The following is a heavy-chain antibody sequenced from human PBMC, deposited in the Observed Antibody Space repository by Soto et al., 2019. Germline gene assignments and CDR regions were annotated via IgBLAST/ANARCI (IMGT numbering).Heavy chain of an antibody. CDR2: IWYDGSNK. V-gene: IGHV3-33*01. CDR3: ARDDAVAAKKSFGMDV. D-gene: IGHD2-15*01. Sequence: QVQLVESGGGVVQPGRSLRLSCAASGFTFSSYGMHWVRKAPGKGLERVAVIWYDGSNKYYADSVKGRFTISRDNSKNTLDLQMNSLRAEDTAVYYCARDDAVAAKKSFGMDVWGHGTTVTVSS. CDR1: GFTFSSYG. J-gene: IGHJ6*02.